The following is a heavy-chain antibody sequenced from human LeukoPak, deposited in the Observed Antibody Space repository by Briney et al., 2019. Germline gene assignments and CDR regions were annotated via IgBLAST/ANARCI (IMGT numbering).Heavy chain of an antibody. CDR1: GYSISSGYY. D-gene: IGHD4-17*01. J-gene: IGHJ4*02. Sequence: SETLSLTCTVSGYSISSGYYWGWIRQPPGKWLEWIGSIYHSGSTYYNPSLKSRVTISVDTSKNQFSLKLSSVTAADTAVYYCASALGTVTTFDYWGQGTLVTVSS. CDR2: IYHSGST. CDR3: ASALGTVTTFDY. V-gene: IGHV4-38-2*02.